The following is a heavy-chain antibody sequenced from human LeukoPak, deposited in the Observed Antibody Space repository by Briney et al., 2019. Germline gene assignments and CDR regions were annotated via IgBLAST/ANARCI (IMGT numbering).Heavy chain of an antibody. CDR3: ARNGYYSIDY. J-gene: IGHJ4*02. Sequence: PSGTLSLTCVVSGGSITNNWWSWVRQPPGKGLEWIGEIFHSGSTTYNPSLKSRVTMSIDTSKTQFSLKLNFVTAADTAVYYCARNGYYSIDYWGQGTMVTVSS. CDR1: GGSITNNW. V-gene: IGHV4-4*02. CDR2: IFHSGST. D-gene: IGHD4-17*01.